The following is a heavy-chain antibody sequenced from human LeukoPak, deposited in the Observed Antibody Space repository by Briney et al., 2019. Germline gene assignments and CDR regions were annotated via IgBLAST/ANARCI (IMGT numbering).Heavy chain of an antibody. V-gene: IGHV3-33*01. J-gene: IGHJ6*03. CDR2: IWYDGSNK. CDR3: ARDADYSYYYYYYYMDV. CDR1: GFIFSSYG. D-gene: IGHD4-11*01. Sequence: GRSLRLSCAASGFIFSSYGMHWVRQAPGKGLEGVAVIWYDGSNKYYADSVKGRFTISRDNSKNTLYLQMNSLRAEDTAVYYCARDADYSYYYYYYYMDVWGKGTTVTVSS.